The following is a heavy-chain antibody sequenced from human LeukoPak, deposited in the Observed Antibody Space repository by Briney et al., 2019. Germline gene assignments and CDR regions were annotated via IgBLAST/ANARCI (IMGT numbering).Heavy chain of an antibody. CDR3: ATGHSYGYDY. D-gene: IGHD5-18*01. Sequence: GGSLRLSCAASGLTFSDFWMHWVRQPPGKGLAWVALVKGDGRTTIYADSVKGRFTISRDNAKNTLYLQMNSLRADDSGVYYCATGHSYGYDYWGQGVLVTVSS. V-gene: IGHV3-74*01. J-gene: IGHJ4*02. CDR2: VKGDGRTT. CDR1: GLTFSDFW.